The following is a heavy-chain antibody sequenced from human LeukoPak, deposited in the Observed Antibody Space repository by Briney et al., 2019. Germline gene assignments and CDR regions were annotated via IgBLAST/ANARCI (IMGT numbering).Heavy chain of an antibody. J-gene: IGHJ4*02. D-gene: IGHD2-21*02. Sequence: PGGSLRLSCAASGFTFSNYAMSWVRQAPGKGLEWVSSISRTSDYIYYADSVKGRFTISRDNAKNSLYLQMNSLRADDTAVYYCARGGAHCSGDCYYDYWGQGTLVTVSS. V-gene: IGHV3-21*06. CDR2: ISRTSDYI. CDR1: GFTFSNYA. CDR3: ARGGAHCSGDCYYDY.